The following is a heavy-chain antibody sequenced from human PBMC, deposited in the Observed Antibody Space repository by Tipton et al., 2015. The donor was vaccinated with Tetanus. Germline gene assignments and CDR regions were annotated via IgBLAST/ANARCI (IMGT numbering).Heavy chain of an antibody. Sequence: LRLSCNVSGDSISSGGYFWSWIRQHPVKGLEWIGYIYYSGDAFYNPSLKSRVTISVDTSKNQFSLKLSSVTAADTADYYCARDQGGGRVVRLNWFAPWGPGTLVTVSS. CDR2: IYYSGDA. J-gene: IGHJ5*02. V-gene: IGHV4-31*03. CDR3: ARDQGGGRVVRLNWFAP. D-gene: IGHD6-6*01. CDR1: GDSISSGGYF.